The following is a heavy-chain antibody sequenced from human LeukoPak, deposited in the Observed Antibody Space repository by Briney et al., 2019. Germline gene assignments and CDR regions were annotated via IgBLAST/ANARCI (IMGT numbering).Heavy chain of an antibody. J-gene: IGHJ3*02. V-gene: IGHV3-9*01. CDR2: ISWNSGSI. CDR1: GFTFDDYA. D-gene: IGHD5-18*01. Sequence: GGSLRLSCAASGFTFDDYAMHWVRQAPGKGLEWVSGISWNSGSIGYADSVKGRFTISRDNAKNSLYLQMNSLRAEDTAVYYCARDRGYSYGLTDAFDIWGQGTMVTVSS. CDR3: ARDRGYSYGLTDAFDI.